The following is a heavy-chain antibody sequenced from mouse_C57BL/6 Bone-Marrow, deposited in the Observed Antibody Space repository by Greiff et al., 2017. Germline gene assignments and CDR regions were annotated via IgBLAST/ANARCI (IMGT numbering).Heavy chain of an antibody. J-gene: IGHJ3*01. CDR2: ISSGGSYT. CDR3: ARRRLAWFAY. CDR1: GFTFSSYG. Sequence: VQLKESGGDLVKPGGSLKLSCAASGFTFSSYGMSWVRQTPDKRLEWVATISSGGSYTYYPDSVKGRFTISRDNAKNTLYLQMSSLKSEYTAMYYCARRRLAWFAYWGQGTLVTVSA. D-gene: IGHD2-2*01. V-gene: IGHV5-6*01.